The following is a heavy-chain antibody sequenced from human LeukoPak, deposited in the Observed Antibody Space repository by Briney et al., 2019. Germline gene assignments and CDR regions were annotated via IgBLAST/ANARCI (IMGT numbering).Heavy chain of an antibody. V-gene: IGHV4-61*02. CDR2: IYTSGST. D-gene: IGHD3-10*01. J-gene: IGHJ4*02. CDR1: GGSISSGSYY. Sequence: SETLSLTCTVSGGSISSGSYYWSWIRQPAGEGLEWIGRIYTSGSTNYNPSLKSRVTISVDTSKNQFSLKLSSVTAADTAVYYCARDYYGSGSYTSWGQGTLVTVSS. CDR3: ARDYYGSGSYTS.